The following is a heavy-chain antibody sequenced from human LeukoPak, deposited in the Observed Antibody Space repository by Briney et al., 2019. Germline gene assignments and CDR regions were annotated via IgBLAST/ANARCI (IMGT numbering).Heavy chain of an antibody. CDR3: ARDLYCSGGSCYSGLGY. V-gene: IGHV3-11*04. Sequence: PGGSLRLSCAASGFTFTDYYMSWIRQAPGKGLEWVSYITNSGTTIYYADSVKGRFTISRDNSKNTLYLQMNSLRAEDTAVYYCARDLYCSGGSCYSGLGYWGQGTLVTVSS. CDR2: ITNSGTTI. J-gene: IGHJ4*02. CDR1: GFTFTDYY. D-gene: IGHD2-15*01.